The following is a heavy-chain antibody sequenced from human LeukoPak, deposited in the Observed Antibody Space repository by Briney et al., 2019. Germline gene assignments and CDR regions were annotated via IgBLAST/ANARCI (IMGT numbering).Heavy chain of an antibody. Sequence: PGGSLRLSCAASGFTFSSYWMSWVRQAPGKGLEWVAVISYGGSNKYYADSVKGRFTISRDNSKNTLYLQMNSLRAEDTAVYYCARDQWVAAADTVVTASYYYYGMDVWGQGTTVTVSS. CDR2: ISYGGSNK. D-gene: IGHD2-21*02. CDR3: ARDQWVAAADTVVTASYYYYGMDV. J-gene: IGHJ6*02. CDR1: GFTFSSYW. V-gene: IGHV3-30-3*01.